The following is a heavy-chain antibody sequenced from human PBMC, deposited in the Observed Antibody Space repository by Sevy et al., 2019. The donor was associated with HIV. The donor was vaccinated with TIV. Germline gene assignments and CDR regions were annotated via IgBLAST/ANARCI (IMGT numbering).Heavy chain of an antibody. V-gene: IGHV4-34*01. CDR3: ARGADPITATVVTFDY. D-gene: IGHD4-17*01. CDR1: GGSFSGYY. J-gene: IGHJ4*02. Sequence: SETLSLTCAVYGGSFSGYYWSWIRQPPGKGLEWIGEINHSGSTNYNPSLKSRVTISVDTSKNQFSLKLSSVTAADTAVYYCARGADPITATVVTFDYWGQGTLVTVS. CDR2: INHSGST.